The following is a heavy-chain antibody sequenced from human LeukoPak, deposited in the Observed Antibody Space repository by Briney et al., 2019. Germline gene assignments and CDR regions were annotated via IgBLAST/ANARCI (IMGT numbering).Heavy chain of an antibody. CDR2: IYYSRST. D-gene: IGHD3-22*01. J-gene: IGHJ4*02. CDR1: GGSISSYY. CDR3: ARYLPHTYYYDSSGYYYFDY. V-gene: IGHV4-59*01. Sequence: KPSETLSLTCTVPGGSISSYYWTWIRQPPGKGLEWIGYIYYSRSTNYNPSLKSRDNISVDTSKNQFSLKLSSVTAADTAVSYCARYLPHTYYYDSSGYYYFDYWGQGTLVTVSS.